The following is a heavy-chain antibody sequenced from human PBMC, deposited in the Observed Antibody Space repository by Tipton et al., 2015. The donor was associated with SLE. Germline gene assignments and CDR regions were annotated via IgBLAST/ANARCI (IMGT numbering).Heavy chain of an antibody. CDR3: ARGWITMVQGVIISGYFQH. J-gene: IGHJ1*01. V-gene: IGHV3-7*01. D-gene: IGHD3-10*01. CDR2: IKQDGSEK. Sequence: LSLTCAVYGGSFSGYYWTWIRQPPGKGLEWVANIKQDGSEKYYVDSVKGRFTISRDNAKNSLYLQMNSLRAEDTAVYYCARGWITMVQGVIISGYFQHWGQGTLVTVSS. CDR1: GGSFSGYY.